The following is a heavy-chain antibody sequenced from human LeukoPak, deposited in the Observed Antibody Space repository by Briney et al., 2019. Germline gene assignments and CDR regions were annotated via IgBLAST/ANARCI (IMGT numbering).Heavy chain of an antibody. J-gene: IGHJ6*02. Sequence: SSETLSLTCTVSGGSISSYYWSRIRQPPGKGLEWIGYIYYSGSTNYNPSLKSRVTISVDTSKNQFSLKLSSVTAADTAVYYCARGVRDYGDYYYYYYGMDVWGQGTTVTVSS. CDR3: ARGVRDYGDYYYYYYGMDV. CDR1: GGSISSYY. V-gene: IGHV4-59*01. CDR2: IYYSGST. D-gene: IGHD4-17*01.